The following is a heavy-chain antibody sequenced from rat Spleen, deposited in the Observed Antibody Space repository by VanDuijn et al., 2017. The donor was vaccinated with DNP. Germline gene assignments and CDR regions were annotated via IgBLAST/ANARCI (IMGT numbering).Heavy chain of an antibody. D-gene: IGHD3-1*01. CDR1: GFTFSGYA. CDR2: IFYDGSST. Sequence: EVQLVESGGDLVQPGRSLKLSCAASGFTFSGYAMAWVRQSPKKGLEWVATIFYDGSSTFYRDSVKGRFTISRDDAKSSLYLQMNSLKSEDTATYYCARGSTSIYWYFDFWGQGVMVTVSS. CDR3: ARGSTSIYWYFDF. J-gene: IGHJ1*01. V-gene: IGHV5-17*01.